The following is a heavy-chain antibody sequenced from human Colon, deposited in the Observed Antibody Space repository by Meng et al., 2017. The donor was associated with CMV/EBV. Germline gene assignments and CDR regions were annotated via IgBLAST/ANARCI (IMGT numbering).Heavy chain of an antibody. J-gene: IGHJ4*02. CDR3: ARGDSSSPGEFDY. CDR1: GFTFSSYW. Sequence: GGSLRLSCAASGFTFSSYWMHWVRQAPGKGLVWVSRINSDGSSTNYADSVKGRFTISRDNAKNTLYLQMNSLRAEDTAVYYCARGDSSSPGEFDYWGQGTLVTVSS. V-gene: IGHV3-74*01. CDR2: INSDGSST. D-gene: IGHD6-6*01.